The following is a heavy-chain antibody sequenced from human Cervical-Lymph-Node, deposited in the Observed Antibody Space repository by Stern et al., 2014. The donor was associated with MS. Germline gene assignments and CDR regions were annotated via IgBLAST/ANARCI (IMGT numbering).Heavy chain of an antibody. V-gene: IGHV1-69*01. J-gene: IGHJ5*02. CDR3: ARRGSSRRGSGWLDP. Sequence: QVQLGQSGAEVKKPGSSVKVSCKASGGTSNRIGISWVRQAPGQGLEWMGRIIPVLRTIDYAQKFQGRVTITADESTSTTYMELSSLRYEDTAVYYCARRGSSRRGSGWLDPWGQGTLVTVSS. CDR2: IIPVLRTI. CDR1: GGTSNRIG. D-gene: IGHD3-10*01.